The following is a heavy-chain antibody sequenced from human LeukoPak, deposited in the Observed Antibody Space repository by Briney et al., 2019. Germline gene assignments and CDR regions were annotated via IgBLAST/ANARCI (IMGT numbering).Heavy chain of an antibody. D-gene: IGHD2-15*01. Sequence: SETLSLTCAVSGYSISSGYYWGWIRQPPGKGLEWIGSIYHSGSTYYNPSLKSRVTISVDTSKNQFSLKLSPVTAADTAVYYCARILGNYFDYWGQGTLSPSPQ. V-gene: IGHV4-38-2*01. J-gene: IGHJ4*02. CDR3: ARILGNYFDY. CDR1: GYSISSGYY. CDR2: IYHSGST.